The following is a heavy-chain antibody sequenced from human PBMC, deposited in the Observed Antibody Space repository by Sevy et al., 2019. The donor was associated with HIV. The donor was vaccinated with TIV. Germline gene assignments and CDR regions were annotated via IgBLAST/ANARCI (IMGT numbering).Heavy chain of an antibody. CDR3: ARDSTTRPRVLDY. D-gene: IGHD1-1*01. J-gene: IGHJ4*02. CDR1: GGSISSYF. Sequence: SETLSLTCSVSGGSISSYFWTWVRQSPGKGLEWIGNIYFTGNTDYSPSLKSRVTLPLDTSKSQSSLTLKSVTAADTAIYFCARDSTTRPRVLDYWGQGTLVTVSS. CDR2: IYFTGNT. V-gene: IGHV4-59*01.